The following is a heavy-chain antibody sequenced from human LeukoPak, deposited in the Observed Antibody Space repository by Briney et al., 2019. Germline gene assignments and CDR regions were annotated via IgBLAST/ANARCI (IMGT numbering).Heavy chain of an antibody. Sequence: GGSLRLSCAASGFIFSSYWMHWVRQAPGKGLVWVSRLNSDGSSTTYADSVKGRFTISRDNAKNTLYLQMNSLRAEDTAVYYCARTVVPAANFDYWGQGTLVTVSS. CDR2: LNSDGSST. V-gene: IGHV3-74*01. CDR3: ARTVVPAANFDY. CDR1: GFIFSSYW. D-gene: IGHD2-2*01. J-gene: IGHJ4*02.